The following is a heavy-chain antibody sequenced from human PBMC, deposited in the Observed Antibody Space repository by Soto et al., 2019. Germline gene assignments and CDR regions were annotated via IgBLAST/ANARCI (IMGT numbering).Heavy chain of an antibody. CDR3: TRDKQQLGNDY. CDR1: GFTFGDYA. D-gene: IGHD6-13*01. V-gene: IGHV3-49*04. Sequence: EVQLVESGGGLVQPGRSLRLSCTASGFTFGDYAMSWVRQAPGKGLEWVGFIRSKAYGGTTEYAASVKGRFTISRDDSKSIAYLQMNSLKTEDTAVYYCTRDKQQLGNDYWGQGTLVTVSS. J-gene: IGHJ4*02. CDR2: IRSKAYGGTT.